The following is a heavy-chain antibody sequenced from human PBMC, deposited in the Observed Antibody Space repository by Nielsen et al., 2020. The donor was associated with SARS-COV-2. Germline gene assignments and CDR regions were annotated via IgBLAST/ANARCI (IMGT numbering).Heavy chain of an antibody. CDR2: IYYSGST. J-gene: IGHJ3*02. D-gene: IGHD2-2*01. Sequence: LSCTVSGGSISSYYWSWIRQPPGKGLEWIGYIYYSGSTNYNPSLKSRVTISVDTSKNQFSLKLSSVTAADTAVYYCARHVVVPASDAFDIWGQGTMATVSS. CDR3: ARHVVVPASDAFDI. V-gene: IGHV4-59*08. CDR1: GGSISSYY.